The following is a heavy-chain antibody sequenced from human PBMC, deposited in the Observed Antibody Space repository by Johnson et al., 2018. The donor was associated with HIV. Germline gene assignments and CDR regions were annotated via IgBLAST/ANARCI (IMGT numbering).Heavy chain of an antibody. J-gene: IGHJ3*02. CDR2: IKQDGSEK. Sequence: VQLVESGGGLVQPGGSLRLSCAASGFTFSRYWMSWVRQAPGKGLEWVANIKQDGSEKYYVDSVKGRFTISRDNAKNSLYLQMNSLRAEDTAVYYCARSQVGDFDWLLYDHAFDIWGQGTMVTVSS. CDR3: ARSQVGDFDWLLYDHAFDI. CDR1: GFTFSRYW. V-gene: IGHV3-7*01. D-gene: IGHD3-9*01.